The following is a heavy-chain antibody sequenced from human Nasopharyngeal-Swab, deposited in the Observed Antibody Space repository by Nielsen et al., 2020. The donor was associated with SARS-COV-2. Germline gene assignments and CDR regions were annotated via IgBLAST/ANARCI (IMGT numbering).Heavy chain of an antibody. D-gene: IGHD2-15*01. Sequence: GGSLRLSCAASGFTLSNYAIHWVRQAPGQGLEYVSAIAIGGGSAYYAKSVKGRYTISRDDSKNTVYIEMGSLRAEDRAVYYCARHHSSNCYDYWGQGTLVTVSS. CDR1: GFTLSNYA. CDR2: IAIGGGSA. V-gene: IGHV3-64*01. CDR3: ARHHSSNCYDY. J-gene: IGHJ4*02.